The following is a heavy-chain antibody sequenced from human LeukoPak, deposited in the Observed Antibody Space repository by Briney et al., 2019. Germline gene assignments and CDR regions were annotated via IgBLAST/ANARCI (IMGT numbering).Heavy chain of an antibody. CDR1: GGTFSSYA. CDR3: AREGSYGYYGLDY. CDR2: ISAYNGNT. Sequence: ASVKVSCKASGGTFSSYAISWVRQAPGQGLEWMGWISAYNGNTNYAQKLQGRVTMTTDTSTSTAYMELRSLRSEDTAVYYCAREGSYGYYGLDYWGQGTLVTVSS. J-gene: IGHJ4*02. D-gene: IGHD5-18*01. V-gene: IGHV1-18*01.